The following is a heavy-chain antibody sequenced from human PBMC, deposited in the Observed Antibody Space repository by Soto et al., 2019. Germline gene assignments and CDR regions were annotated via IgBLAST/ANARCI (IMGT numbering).Heavy chain of an antibody. V-gene: IGHV6-1*01. CDR3: ARAISATVAEAFDI. Sequence: XQTLSLTCAISGDSVSTRSAAWNWIRQSPSRGLEWLGRTYYRSRWYDDYAESVRSRMTINPDTSNNQVSLHLNSVTPEDTAVYYCARAISATVAEAFDIWGQGKMVTVSS. J-gene: IGHJ3*02. D-gene: IGHD6-19*01. CDR2: TYYRSRWYD. CDR1: GDSVSTRSAA.